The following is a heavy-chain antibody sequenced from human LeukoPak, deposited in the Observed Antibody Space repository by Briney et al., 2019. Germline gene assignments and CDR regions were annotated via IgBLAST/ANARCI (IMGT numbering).Heavy chain of an antibody. J-gene: IGHJ5*02. CDR2: IYSGGST. CDR3: ARDLRYTGLNNWFDP. V-gene: IGHV3-53*01. Sequence: GGSLRLSCAASGFTVSSNYMSWVRQAPGKGLEWVSVIYSGGSTYYADSVKGRFTISRDNSKNTLYLQMNSLRAEDTAVYYCARDLRYTGLNNWFDPWGQGTLVTVSS. CDR1: GFTVSSNY. D-gene: IGHD5-12*01.